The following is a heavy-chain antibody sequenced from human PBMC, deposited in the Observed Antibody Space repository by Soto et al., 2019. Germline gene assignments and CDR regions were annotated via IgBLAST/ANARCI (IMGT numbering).Heavy chain of an antibody. Sequence: QVQLVESGGGVVQPGRSLRLSCAASGFTFSSYGMHWVRQAPGKGLEWVAVKWYDGRNTYYADSVKVRFTISRDDSKNTVYLQMNSLRVEDTAVYYCARDWLSRTVDYWGQGTLVTVSS. J-gene: IGHJ4*02. CDR3: ARDWLSRTVDY. V-gene: IGHV3-33*01. CDR1: GFTFSSYG. D-gene: IGHD5-12*01. CDR2: KWYDGRNT.